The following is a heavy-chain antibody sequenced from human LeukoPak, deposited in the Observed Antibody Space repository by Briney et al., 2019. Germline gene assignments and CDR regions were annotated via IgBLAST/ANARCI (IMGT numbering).Heavy chain of an antibody. D-gene: IGHD3-10*01. CDR1: GDSVSSNSAA. V-gene: IGHV6-1*01. Sequence: SQTLSLTCAISGDSVSSNSAAWNWIRQSPSRGLEWLGRTYYRSKWYNDYAVSVKSRITINPDTSKNQFSLKLSSVTAADTAVYFCARGRGSYYYAMDVWGQGTTVTVSS. CDR2: TYYRSKWYN. J-gene: IGHJ6*02. CDR3: ARGRGSYYYAMDV.